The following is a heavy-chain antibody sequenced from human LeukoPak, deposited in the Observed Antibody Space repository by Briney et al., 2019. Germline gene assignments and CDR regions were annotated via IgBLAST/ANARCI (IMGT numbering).Heavy chain of an antibody. D-gene: IGHD5-24*01. CDR2: IKQDGSKK. V-gene: IGHV3-7*04. Sequence: GGSLRLSCAASGFTLSNYGMNWVRQAPGKGLEWVANIKQDGSKKSYVDSVKGRFTISRDNAKNPLYLQMNSLRAEDTAIYYCTRVGYIDEGIDYWGQGTLVTVSS. CDR1: GFTLSNYG. J-gene: IGHJ4*02. CDR3: TRVGYIDEGIDY.